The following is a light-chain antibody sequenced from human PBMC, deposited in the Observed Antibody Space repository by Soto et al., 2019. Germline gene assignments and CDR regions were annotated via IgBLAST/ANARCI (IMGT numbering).Light chain of an antibody. Sequence: SYELTQPPSVSVSPGQTASITCSGDKLGNKYVSWYQQRPGQSPVVVIYQDSQRPSGIPERFSGSNSGNTATLTISGTQAMDEADYYCQAWDSSTYVFGTGTKLTVL. V-gene: IGLV3-1*01. CDR1: KLGNKY. CDR3: QAWDSSTYV. J-gene: IGLJ1*01. CDR2: QDS.